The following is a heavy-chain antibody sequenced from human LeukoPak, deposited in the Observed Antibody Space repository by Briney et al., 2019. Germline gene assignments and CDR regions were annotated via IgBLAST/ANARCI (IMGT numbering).Heavy chain of an antibody. D-gene: IGHD4/OR15-4a*01. CDR1: GYTFTSYY. Sequence: GASVKVSCKASGYTFTSYYMHWVRQAPGQGLEWMGIINPSGGSTSYAQKFQGRVTMTRDTSTSTVYMELSSLRSEDTAVYYCARGQLGRRSVWDSLPRKDYYYYMDVWGKGTTVTVSS. CDR2: INPSGGST. CDR3: ARGQLGRRSVWDSLPRKDYYYYMDV. J-gene: IGHJ6*03. V-gene: IGHV1-46*01.